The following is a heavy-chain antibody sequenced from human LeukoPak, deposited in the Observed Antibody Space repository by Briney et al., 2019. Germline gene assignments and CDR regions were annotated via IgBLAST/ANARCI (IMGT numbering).Heavy chain of an antibody. D-gene: IGHD3-3*01. V-gene: IGHV3-7*03. CDR3: ARGLYDFWSGYYFDY. CDR1: GFTFSSYR. J-gene: IGHJ4*02. CDR2: IKQDGSEK. Sequence: SGGSLRLSCAASGFTFSSYRMSWVRQAPGKGLEWVANIKQDGSEKYYVDSVKGRFTISRDNAKNSPYLQMNSLRAEDTAVYYCARGLYDFWSGYYFDYWGQGTLVTVSS.